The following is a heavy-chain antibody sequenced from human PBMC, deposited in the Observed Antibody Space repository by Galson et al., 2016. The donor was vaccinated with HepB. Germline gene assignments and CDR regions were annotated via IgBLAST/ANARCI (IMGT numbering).Heavy chain of an antibody. CDR2: IYYSGST. Sequence: SETLSLTCTVSGGSISRSSYYWGWIRQSPGKGLEWIGAIYYSGSTFYNPSLQSRVTISVDTFKNQFSLKLNSLTAADTAVYFCMRVDPSGNWFDPWGQGSLVTVSS. CDR1: GGSISRSSYY. J-gene: IGHJ5*02. CDR3: MRVDPSGNWFDP. V-gene: IGHV4-39*01. D-gene: IGHD6-25*01.